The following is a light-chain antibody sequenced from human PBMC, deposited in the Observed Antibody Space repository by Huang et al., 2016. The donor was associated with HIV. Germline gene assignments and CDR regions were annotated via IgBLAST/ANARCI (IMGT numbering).Light chain of an antibody. Sequence: IQLTQSPSSLSASVGDRVTITCRASQDISHSLAWYQQKPGKAPKILIFAASTLQTAVPSRFSGAGSGTDFTLTISALQPDDFATYYCQQLKTYPVTFGGGTTV. J-gene: IGKJ4*01. V-gene: IGKV1-9*01. CDR1: QDISHS. CDR3: QQLKTYPVT. CDR2: AAS.